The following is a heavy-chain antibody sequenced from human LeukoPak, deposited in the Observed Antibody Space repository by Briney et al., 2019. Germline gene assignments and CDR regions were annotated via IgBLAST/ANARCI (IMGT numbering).Heavy chain of an antibody. J-gene: IGHJ4*02. Sequence: AGGSLRLSCAASGFTFSSYAMSWVRQAPGKGLEWVSTISGSGGTTYYADSVKGRFTISRDNSKNTLYLQMNSLRAEDTAVYYCASPQIATFAYWGQGALVTVSS. CDR3: ASPQIATFAY. CDR2: ISGSGGTT. V-gene: IGHV3-23*01. CDR1: GFTFSSYA. D-gene: IGHD3-16*01.